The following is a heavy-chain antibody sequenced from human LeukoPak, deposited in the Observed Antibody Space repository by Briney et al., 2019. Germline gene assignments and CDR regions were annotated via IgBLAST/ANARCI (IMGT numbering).Heavy chain of an antibody. CDR2: ISYDGRNE. CDR1: GFSFSSYA. Sequence: GGSLRLSCAASGFSFSSYAMRWVRQAPGKGLEWVAVISYDGRNEYYADSVKGRFTISRDISMNTLYLQMNSLRPEDSAVYYCARGGDSWSGYSYGMDVWGQGTTVTVSS. V-gene: IGHV3-30-3*01. D-gene: IGHD3-3*01. J-gene: IGHJ6*02. CDR3: ARGGDSWSGYSYGMDV.